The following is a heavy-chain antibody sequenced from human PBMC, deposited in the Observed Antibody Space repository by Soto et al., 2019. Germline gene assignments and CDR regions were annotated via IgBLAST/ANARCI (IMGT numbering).Heavy chain of an antibody. J-gene: IGHJ6*02. V-gene: IGHV1-69*08. Sequence: QVQLVQSGAEVKKPGSSVKVSCKASGDTFSSSIISWVRQAPGQGLEWLGRIIPILGIAHYAQKFQGRVTXTXXXSXXTAYMELSSLRSEDTAVFYCAREHCTGGSCYGMDVWGQGTTVTVSS. CDR3: AREHCTGGSCYGMDV. CDR1: GDTFSSSI. D-gene: IGHD2-15*01. CDR2: IIPILGIA.